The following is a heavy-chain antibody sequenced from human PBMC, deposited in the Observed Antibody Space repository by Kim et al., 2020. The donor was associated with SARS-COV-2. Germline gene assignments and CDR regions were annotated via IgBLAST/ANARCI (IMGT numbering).Heavy chain of an antibody. CDR3: ARRVQMGWFDP. V-gene: IGHV4-30-2*03. Sequence: DYNPPLTSRVTISVDTSKNQFSLKLSSVTAADTAVYYCARRVQMGWFDPWGQGTLVTVSS. J-gene: IGHJ5*02. D-gene: IGHD2-8*01.